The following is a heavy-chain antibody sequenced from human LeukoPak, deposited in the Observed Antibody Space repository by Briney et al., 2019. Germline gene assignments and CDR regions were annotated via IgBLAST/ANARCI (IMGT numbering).Heavy chain of an antibody. Sequence: SDTLSLTCTVSGGSISSHYWSWIRQPPRKGLEWIGYIYYSGSTNHNPSLKSRVSISVDTSKNQFSLKLSSVTAADTAVYYCARTNYYDSSGYRYYYYYYYYMDVWGKGTTVTVSS. CDR2: IYYSGST. J-gene: IGHJ6*03. V-gene: IGHV4-59*07. CDR1: GGSISSHY. CDR3: ARTNYYDSSGYRYYYYYYYYMDV. D-gene: IGHD3-22*01.